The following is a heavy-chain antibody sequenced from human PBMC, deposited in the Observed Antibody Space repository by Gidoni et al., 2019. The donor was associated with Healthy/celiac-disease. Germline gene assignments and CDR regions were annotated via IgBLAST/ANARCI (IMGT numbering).Heavy chain of an antibody. V-gene: IGHV3-23*01. CDR3: AKGFGFWSGANYYMDV. CDR1: GFTFGSYA. J-gene: IGHJ6*03. D-gene: IGHD3-3*01. Sequence: EVQLLESGGGLVQPGGSLRLSCAASGFTFGSYAMSWVRQAPGKGLEWVSAISGSGGSTYYADSVKGRFTISRDNSKNTLYLQMNSLRAEDTAVYYCAKGFGFWSGANYYMDVWGKGTTVTVSS. CDR2: ISGSGGST.